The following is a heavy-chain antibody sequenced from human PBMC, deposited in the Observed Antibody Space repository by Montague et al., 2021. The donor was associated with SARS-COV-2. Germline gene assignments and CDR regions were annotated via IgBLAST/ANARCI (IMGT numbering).Heavy chain of an antibody. J-gene: IGHJ5*02. V-gene: IGHV4-59*11. D-gene: IGHD3-10*01. CDR2: IYYSGGI. Sequence: SETLSLTCTVSGGSMSDHYWAWIQQPPGKGLEWLAYIYYSGGINSNASXXSRVSMSVDTSKNQFSLKLTSVTAADTAVYYCARAVSVRRAVNWFDPWGQGALVTVSS. CDR1: GGSMSDHY. CDR3: ARAVSVRRAVNWFDP.